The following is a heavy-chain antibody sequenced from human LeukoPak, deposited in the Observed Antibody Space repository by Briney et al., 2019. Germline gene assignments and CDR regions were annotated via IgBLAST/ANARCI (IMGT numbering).Heavy chain of an antibody. Sequence: PSETPSVTCTVSGGSVCSGSYYWSSIRQPPRKGLEWIGYIYYRGSTNYNPSLKSRVTISVDTSKNHFSLRLSSVTAADTAVYYCARVGGYGGNLVFDYWGQGTLVTVSS. CDR3: ARVGGYGGNLVFDY. CDR2: IYYRGST. V-gene: IGHV4-61*03. CDR1: GGSVCSGSYY. D-gene: IGHD4-23*01. J-gene: IGHJ4*02.